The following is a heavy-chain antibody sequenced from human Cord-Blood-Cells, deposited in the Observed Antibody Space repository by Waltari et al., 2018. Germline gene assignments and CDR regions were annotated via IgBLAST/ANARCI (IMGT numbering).Heavy chain of an antibody. V-gene: IGHV1-2*04. CDR2: INPNSGCT. Sequence: QVQLVQSGAEVKKPGASVKVSCKASGYTFTGYYMHWVRQAPGQGLEWMGWINPNSGCTNYAQKFQGWVTMTRDTSISTAYMELSRLRSDDTAVYYCARGRSRGYDFWSGYYDAFDIWGRGTMVTVSS. D-gene: IGHD3-3*01. J-gene: IGHJ3*02. CDR3: ARGRSRGYDFWSGYYDAFDI. CDR1: GYTFTGYY.